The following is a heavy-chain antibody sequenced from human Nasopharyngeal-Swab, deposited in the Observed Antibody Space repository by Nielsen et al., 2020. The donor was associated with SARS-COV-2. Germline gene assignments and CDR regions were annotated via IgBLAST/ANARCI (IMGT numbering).Heavy chain of an antibody. CDR2: IYYSGST. CDR1: GGSISSYY. V-gene: IGHV4-59*01. CDR3: ARAKEWLYYMDV. D-gene: IGHD3-3*01. J-gene: IGHJ6*03. Sequence: SETLSLTCTVSGGSISSYYWSWIRQPPGKGLEWIGYIYYSGSTNYNPSHKSRVTISVDTSKNQFSLKLSSVTAADTAVYYCARAKEWLYYMDVWGKGTTVTVSS.